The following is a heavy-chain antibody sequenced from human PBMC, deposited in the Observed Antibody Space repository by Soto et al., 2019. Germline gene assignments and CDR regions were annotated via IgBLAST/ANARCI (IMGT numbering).Heavy chain of an antibody. CDR1: GYTFTGYY. CDR3: ARDRPYYYDSSGYFRLDY. CDR2: INPNSGGT. Sequence: ASVKVSCKASGYTFTGYYMHWVRQAPGQGLEWMGWINPNSGGTNYAQKFQGRVTMTRDTSISTAYMELSRLRSDDTAVYYCARDRPYYYDSSGYFRLDYWGKGTLVTVSS. V-gene: IGHV1-2*02. D-gene: IGHD3-22*01. J-gene: IGHJ4*02.